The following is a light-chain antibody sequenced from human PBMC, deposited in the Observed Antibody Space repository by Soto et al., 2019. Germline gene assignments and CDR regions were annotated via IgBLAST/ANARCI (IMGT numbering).Light chain of an antibody. V-gene: IGKV3-20*01. CDR2: GAS. Sequence: EIVLTQSPGTLSLSPGERATLSCRASQSVSNSYLAWYQQKPGQAPRLLIYGASSRATGIPDRFSGSGSGTDFTLTISRPEPEDFAVYYCQQYGSSPRTFGQWTKVEV. CDR1: QSVSNSY. J-gene: IGKJ1*01. CDR3: QQYGSSPRT.